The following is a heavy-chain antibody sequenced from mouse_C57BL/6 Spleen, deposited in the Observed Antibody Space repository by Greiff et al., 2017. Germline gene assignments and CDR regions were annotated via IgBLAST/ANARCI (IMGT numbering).Heavy chain of an antibody. D-gene: IGHD1-1*01. CDR1: GFTFSDYG. CDR2: ISSGSSTI. V-gene: IGHV5-17*01. J-gene: IGHJ2*01. Sequence: EVKLEESGGGLVKPGGSLKLSCAASGFTFSDYGMHWVRQAPEKGLEWVAYISSGSSTIYYADTVKGRFTISRDNDKNTLFLQMNSLRSEDTAMYYCARNFYYGSSPYYFDYWGQGTTLTVSS. CDR3: ARNFYYGSSPYYFDY.